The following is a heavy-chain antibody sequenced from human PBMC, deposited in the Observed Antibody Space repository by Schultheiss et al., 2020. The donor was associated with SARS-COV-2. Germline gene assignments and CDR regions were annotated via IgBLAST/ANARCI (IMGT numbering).Heavy chain of an antibody. Sequence: SETLSLTCTVSGGSISSGGYYWGWIRHHPGKGLEWIGEINHSGSTNYNPSLKSRVTISVDTSKNQFSLKLSSVTAADTAVYYCARVHYDFWSGYPWGFDPWGQGTLVTVSS. CDR1: GGSISSGGYY. V-gene: IGHV4-39*07. CDR3: ARVHYDFWSGYPWGFDP. CDR2: INHSGST. J-gene: IGHJ5*02. D-gene: IGHD3-3*01.